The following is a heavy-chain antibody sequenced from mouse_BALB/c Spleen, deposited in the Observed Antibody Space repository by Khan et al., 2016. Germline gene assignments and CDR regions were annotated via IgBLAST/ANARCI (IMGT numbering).Heavy chain of an antibody. CDR1: GFNIKDTY. D-gene: IGHD2-1*01. V-gene: IGHV14-3*02. J-gene: IGHJ4*01. CDR3: ARSNYGNYEEGYTMDY. Sequence: VQLQQSGAELVKPGASVKLFCTASGFNIKDTYMHWVKQRPEQGLEWIGRIDPANGNTKYDPKFQGKATITADTSSNTAYLQLNSLTSEDTAVYDCARSNYGNYEEGYTMDYWGQGTSVTVSS. CDR2: IDPANGNT.